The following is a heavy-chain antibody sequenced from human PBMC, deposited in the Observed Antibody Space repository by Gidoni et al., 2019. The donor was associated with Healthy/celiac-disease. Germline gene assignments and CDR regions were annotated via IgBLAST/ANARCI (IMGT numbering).Heavy chain of an antibody. J-gene: IGHJ3*02. CDR3: ARGGSGWSDAFDI. CDR2: IYTSGST. V-gene: IGHV4-61*02. Sequence: QVQLQESGPGLVKPAQTLSLTCTVAGGSISSGSYYWSWIRQPAGKGLEWIGRIYTSGSTNYHPSLKSRVTISEDTSKNQFSLKLSSVTAADTAVYYCARGGSGWSDAFDIWGQGTMVTVSS. CDR1: GGSISSGSYY. D-gene: IGHD6-19*01.